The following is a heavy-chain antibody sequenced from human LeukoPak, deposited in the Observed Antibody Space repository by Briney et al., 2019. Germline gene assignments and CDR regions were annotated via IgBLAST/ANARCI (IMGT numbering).Heavy chain of an antibody. CDR1: GFTFSSYA. CDR3: AKVAGYSYGRDYFDY. J-gene: IGHJ4*02. D-gene: IGHD5-18*01. Sequence: GGSLRLSCAASGFTFSSYAMSWVRQAPGKGLEWVSAISGSGGSTYYADSVKGRFTISRDNSKNTLYLQMNSLRAVDTAVYYCAKVAGYSYGRDYFDYWGQGTLVTVSS. CDR2: ISGSGGST. V-gene: IGHV3-23*01.